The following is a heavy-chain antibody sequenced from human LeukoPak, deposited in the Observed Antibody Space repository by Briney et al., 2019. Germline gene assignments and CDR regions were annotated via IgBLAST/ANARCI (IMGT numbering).Heavy chain of an antibody. CDR3: ARDPGDTAMGNYYYYYMDV. Sequence: PSETLSLTCSISGYSISSGYYWSWIRQPPGKGLEWIGEINHSGSTNYNPSLKSRVTISVDTSKNQFSLKLSSVTAADTAVYYCARDPGDTAMGNYYYYYMDVWGKGTTVTISS. D-gene: IGHD5-18*01. CDR1: GYSISSGYY. J-gene: IGHJ6*03. V-gene: IGHV4-38-2*02. CDR2: INHSGST.